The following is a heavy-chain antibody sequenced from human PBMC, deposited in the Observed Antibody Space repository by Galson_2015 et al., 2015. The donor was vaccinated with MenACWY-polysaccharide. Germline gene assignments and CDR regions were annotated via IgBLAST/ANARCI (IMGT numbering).Heavy chain of an antibody. V-gene: IGHV3-23*01. CDR2: ISGSGGGT. J-gene: IGHJ4*02. CDR3: AKAGCTGFTCHVKK. D-gene: IGHD2/OR15-2a*01. CDR1: GFSFSSYA. Sequence: SLRLSCAASGFSFSSYAMSWVRQAPGKGPEWVSGISGSGGGTYYADSVKGRFTVSRDDSKNTLFLQMNSLRVEDTAIYYCAKAGCTGFTCHVKKWGQGTLVTVSS.